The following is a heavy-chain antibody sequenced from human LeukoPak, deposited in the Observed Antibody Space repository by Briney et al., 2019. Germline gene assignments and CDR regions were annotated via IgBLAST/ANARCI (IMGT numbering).Heavy chain of an antibody. CDR2: IYSGGST. Sequence: PGRSVRPFWAASGSTVTSNHMRWARHAPGKGLERVSVIYSGGSTYYADSVKGRFTISRDNSKNTVNLQMNSLRAEDTAVYYCASGSLWGRGTLVAVSS. J-gene: IGHJ2*01. D-gene: IGHD1-26*01. CDR1: GSTVTSNH. V-gene: IGHV3-66*01. CDR3: ASGSL.